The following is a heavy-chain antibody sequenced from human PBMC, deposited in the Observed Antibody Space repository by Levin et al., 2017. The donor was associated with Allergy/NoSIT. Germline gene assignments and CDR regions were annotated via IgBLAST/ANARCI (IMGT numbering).Heavy chain of an antibody. D-gene: IGHD6-13*01. CDR3: ARDSERIAAAGTTISWDSSGYFDWYFDL. CDR1: GFTFSSYG. CDR2: IWYDGSNK. V-gene: IGHV3-33*01. J-gene: IGHJ2*01. Sequence: GESLKISCAASGFTFSSYGMHWVRQAPGKGLEWVAVIWYDGSNKYYADSVKGRFTISRDNSKNTLYLQMNSLRAEDTAVYYCARDSERIAAAGTTISWDSSGYFDWYFDLWGRGTLVTASS.